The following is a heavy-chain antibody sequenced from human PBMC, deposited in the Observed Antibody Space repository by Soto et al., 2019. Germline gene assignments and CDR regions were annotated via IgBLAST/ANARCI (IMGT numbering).Heavy chain of an antibody. D-gene: IGHD6-13*01. Sequence: GGSLRLSCAASGFTFSSYGMHWVRHAPGKGLEWVAVISYDGSNKYYADSVKGRFTISRDNSKNTLYLQMNSLRAEGTAVYYCAKALGGSSWPPLTDYWGQGTLVTVSS. CDR2: ISYDGSNK. V-gene: IGHV3-30*18. CDR1: GFTFSSYG. CDR3: AKALGGSSWPPLTDY. J-gene: IGHJ4*02.